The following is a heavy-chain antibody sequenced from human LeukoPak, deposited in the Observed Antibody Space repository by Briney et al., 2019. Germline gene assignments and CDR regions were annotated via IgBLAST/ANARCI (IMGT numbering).Heavy chain of an antibody. CDR1: GFTFDDYG. V-gene: IGHV3-20*04. CDR2: INWNGGST. Sequence: GGSLRLSCAASGFTFDDYGMSWVRQAPGKGLEWVSGINWNGGSTGYADSVKGRFTISRDNAKNSLYLQMNSLRAEDTAVYYCAKDTGDYNFQFDYWGQGILVTVSS. D-gene: IGHD4-17*01. CDR3: AKDTGDYNFQFDY. J-gene: IGHJ4*02.